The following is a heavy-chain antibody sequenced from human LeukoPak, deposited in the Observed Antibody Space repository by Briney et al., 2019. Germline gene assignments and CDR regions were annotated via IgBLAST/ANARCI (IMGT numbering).Heavy chain of an antibody. CDR2: IRYDGSNK. D-gene: IGHD5-18*01. CDR1: GFTFSSYG. CDR3: AKDRTAMVGRYFDY. J-gene: IGHJ4*02. V-gene: IGHV3-30*02. Sequence: GGSLRLSCAASGFTFSSYGMHWVRQAPGKGLEWVAFIRYDGSNKYYADSVKGRFTISRDNSKNTLYLQMNSLRAEDTAVYYCAKDRTAMVGRYFDYWGQGTLVTVSS.